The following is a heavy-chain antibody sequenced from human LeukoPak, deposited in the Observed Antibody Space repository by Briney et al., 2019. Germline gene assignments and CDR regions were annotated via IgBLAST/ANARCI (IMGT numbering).Heavy chain of an antibody. J-gene: IGHJ4*02. CDR1: GYTFTDNY. CDR2: INPNSGDT. Sequence: ASVKVSCKASGYTFTDNYLHWMRQAPGHGPEWMGWINPNSGDTSFAQRFQGRVTMTRDTSISTGYMEVSRLTSDDTAVYYCAKGGPVNRGPGVLIVPVFDHWGQGTLATVSS. D-gene: IGHD3-3*01. V-gene: IGHV1-2*02. CDR3: AKGGPVNRGPGVLIVPVFDH.